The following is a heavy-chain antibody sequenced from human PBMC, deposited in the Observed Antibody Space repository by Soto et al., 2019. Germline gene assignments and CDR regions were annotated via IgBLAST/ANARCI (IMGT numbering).Heavy chain of an antibody. V-gene: IGHV1-46*03. Sequence: ASAEVSCKAAGYTLTKFHIHWVRQAPGQGLEWMGMIDPSGGSTSYAQKFQGRVTMTRDTSTSTVYMELSSLRSEDTAVYYCARAGSAGESPYYYYYYMDVWGKGTTVTVSS. J-gene: IGHJ6*03. D-gene: IGHD2-21*01. CDR1: GYTLTKFH. CDR3: ARAGSAGESPYYYYYYMDV. CDR2: IDPSGGST.